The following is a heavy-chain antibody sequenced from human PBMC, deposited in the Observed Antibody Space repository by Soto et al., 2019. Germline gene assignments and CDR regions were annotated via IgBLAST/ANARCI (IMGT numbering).Heavy chain of an antibody. Sequence: GGSLRLSCAACGFTFSSYAMSWVRQAPGKGLEWVSAISGSGGSTYYADSVKGRFTISRDNSKNTLYLQMNSLRAEDTAVYYCAKNGITIFGVVIKNYFDYWGQRTLVTVSS. CDR1: GFTFSSYA. CDR3: AKNGITIFGVVIKNYFDY. J-gene: IGHJ4*02. CDR2: ISGSGGST. D-gene: IGHD3-3*01. V-gene: IGHV3-23*01.